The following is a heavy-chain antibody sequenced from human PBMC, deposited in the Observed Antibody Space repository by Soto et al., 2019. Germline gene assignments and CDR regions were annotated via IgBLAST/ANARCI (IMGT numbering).Heavy chain of an antibody. CDR1: GYTFTSYG. CDR3: ARSQQNVVWVYVDY. V-gene: IGHV1-18*04. CDR2: ISSYNGNT. Sequence: ASVEVSCKASGYTFTSYGISWVRQAPGQGLEWMGWISSYNGNTNYAQKLQGRVTMTTDTSTSTAYMELRSLRSDDTAVYYCARSQQNVVWVYVDYWGEGSRRTVAS. J-gene: IGHJ4*02. D-gene: IGHD2-21*01.